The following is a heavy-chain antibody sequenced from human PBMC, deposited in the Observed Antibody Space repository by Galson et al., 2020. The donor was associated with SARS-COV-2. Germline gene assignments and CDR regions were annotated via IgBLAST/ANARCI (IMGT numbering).Heavy chain of an antibody. V-gene: IGHV3-21*01. CDR2: ISSSRTYL. Sequence: TGGSLRLSCAASGFTFSSYSMNWVRQAPGKGLEWVSFISSSRTYLYYADSVKGRFTISRDNAKNSLSLQMNSLRVEDTAVYYCARGSSMVFDYWGQGSLVTVSS. D-gene: IGHD3-10*01. J-gene: IGHJ4*02. CDR1: GFTFSSYS. CDR3: ARGSSMVFDY.